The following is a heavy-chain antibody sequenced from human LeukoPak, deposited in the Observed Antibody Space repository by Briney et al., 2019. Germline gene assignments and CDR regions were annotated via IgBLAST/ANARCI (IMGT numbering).Heavy chain of an antibody. CDR1: GYTFTGSF. CDR2: INSNTGDT. Sequence: GASVKVSCKASGYTFTGSFMHWVRQAPGQGLEWTGWINSNTGDTKFAQKFQGRVTMTRDTSISTAYMELSRLRSDDTAVYYCARADPVGYWGQGTQVTVSS. CDR3: ARADPVGY. V-gene: IGHV1-2*02. J-gene: IGHJ4*02.